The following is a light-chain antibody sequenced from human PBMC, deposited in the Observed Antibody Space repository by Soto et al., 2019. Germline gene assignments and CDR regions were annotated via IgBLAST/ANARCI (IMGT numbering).Light chain of an antibody. Sequence: DIQMTQSPSSLSASVGDRVTITCRASQSISGYLSWYYQRPGKAPKLLISAASTLQSGVPSRFSGIGSGTDFTLTISSLQPEDSATYYCRQSYTVPYTFGQGTKLEVK. V-gene: IGKV1-39*01. CDR3: RQSYTVPYT. CDR2: AAS. J-gene: IGKJ2*01. CDR1: QSISGY.